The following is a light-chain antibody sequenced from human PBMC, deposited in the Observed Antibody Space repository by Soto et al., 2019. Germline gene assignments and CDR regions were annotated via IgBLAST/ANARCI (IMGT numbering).Light chain of an antibody. V-gene: IGKV1-5*01. J-gene: IGKJ2*02. CDR2: DAS. CDR3: QQYNSDGT. Sequence: DIQMTQSPSTLAASVGDRVTITCRASQSISSWLAWYQQKPGKAPKLLIYDASSLESGVPSRFSGSGSGTEFTLTISSLQPDDFATYYCQQYNSDGTFGQGTKLEIK. CDR1: QSISSW.